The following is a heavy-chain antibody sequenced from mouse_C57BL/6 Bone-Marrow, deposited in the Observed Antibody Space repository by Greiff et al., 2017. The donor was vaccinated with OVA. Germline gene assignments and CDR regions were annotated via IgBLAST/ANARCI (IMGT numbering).Heavy chain of an antibody. J-gene: IGHJ3*01. V-gene: IGHV1-4*01. CDR2: INPSSGYT. Sequence: VQLVESGAELARPGASVKMSCKASGYTFTSYTMHWVNQRPGQGLEWIGYINPSSGYTKSNQKFKDKATLTADKSSSTAYRQQISLTSEDSAVYYCARSPDLLLPPWFAYWGQGTRVTVSA. CDR3: ARSPDLLLPPWFAY. D-gene: IGHD2-1*01. CDR1: GYTFTSYT.